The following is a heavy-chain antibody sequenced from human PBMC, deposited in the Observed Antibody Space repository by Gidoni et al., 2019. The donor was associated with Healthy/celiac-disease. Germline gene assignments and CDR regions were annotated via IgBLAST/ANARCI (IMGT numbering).Heavy chain of an antibody. Sequence: QVQLQESGPGLVKPSGTLSRTCAVPGGSISSSNWWSWGRQPPGQGLEWIGENYHSGSTNYNPSLKSRVTISVDKSKNQFSLKLSSVTAADTAVYYCATFGVVKNSYYYYGMDVWGQGTTVTVSS. CDR1: GGSISSSNW. D-gene: IGHD3-3*01. CDR3: ATFGVVKNSYYYYGMDV. J-gene: IGHJ6*02. CDR2: NYHSGST. V-gene: IGHV4-4*02.